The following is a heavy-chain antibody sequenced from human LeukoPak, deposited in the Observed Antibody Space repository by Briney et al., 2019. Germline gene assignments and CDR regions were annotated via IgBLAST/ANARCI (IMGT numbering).Heavy chain of an antibody. V-gene: IGHV1-18*01. CDR1: GYTFTSYG. D-gene: IGHD2-2*01. J-gene: IGHJ4*02. Sequence: ASVKVSCKASGYTFTSYGISWVRQAPGQGLEWMGWISAYNGNTNYAQKLQGRVTMTTDTSTSTAYMELRSLRSDDTAVYYCARAIAVPAASGVDYWGQGTLVTVSS. CDR2: ISAYNGNT. CDR3: ARAIAVPAASGVDY.